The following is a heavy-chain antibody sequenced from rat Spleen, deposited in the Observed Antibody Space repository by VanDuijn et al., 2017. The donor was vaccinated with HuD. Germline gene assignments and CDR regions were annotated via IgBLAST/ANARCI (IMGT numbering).Heavy chain of an antibody. V-gene: IGHV5-17*01. CDR1: GFTFSDYG. J-gene: IGHJ2*01. Sequence: EVQLVESGGGLAQPGRSLKISCAASGFTFSDYGMAWVRQAPGKGLAWVATIIYDGSSSYYRDSVKGRFTLSRDDAKSTLFLQMDSLRSEDTATYYCARLSYYYDGYFDYWGQGVMVTVSS. CDR3: ARLSYYYDGYFDY. D-gene: IGHD1-12*03. CDR2: IIYDGSSS.